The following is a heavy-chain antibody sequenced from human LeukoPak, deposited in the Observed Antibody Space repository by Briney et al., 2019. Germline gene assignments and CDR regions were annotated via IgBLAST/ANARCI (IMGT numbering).Heavy chain of an antibody. CDR1: GGSFSSSDYY. CDR2: INHSGIT. CDR3: ARKGGGQLVNTRRWFGP. Sequence: PSETLSLTCTVSGGSFSSSDYYWSWIRQPPGKGLEWIGEINHSGITNYNPSLKSRVTISLDTSKNQFSLKLSSVTAADTAVYYCARKGGGQLVNTRRWFGPWGQGTLVTVSS. V-gene: IGHV4-34*01. D-gene: IGHD6-6*01. J-gene: IGHJ5*02.